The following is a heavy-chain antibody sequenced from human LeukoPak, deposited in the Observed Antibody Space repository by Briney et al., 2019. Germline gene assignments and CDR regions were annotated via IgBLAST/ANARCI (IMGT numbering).Heavy chain of an antibody. J-gene: IGHJ4*02. Sequence: SETLSLTCAVYGGSYSGYYWSWIRQRPGKGLEWIGEINHSGSTNYNPSLKSRVTISVDTSKNQFSLKLSSVTAADTAVYYCARGRYFDWLLSYYFDYWGQGTLVTVSS. V-gene: IGHV4-34*01. CDR2: INHSGST. CDR1: GGSYSGYY. D-gene: IGHD3-9*01. CDR3: ARGRYFDWLLSYYFDY.